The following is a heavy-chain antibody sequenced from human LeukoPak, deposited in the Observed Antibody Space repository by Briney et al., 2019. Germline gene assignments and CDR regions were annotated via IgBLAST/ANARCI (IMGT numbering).Heavy chain of an antibody. J-gene: IGHJ6*03. CDR1: GFTFSYHY. V-gene: IGHV3-15*01. CDR2: IKSKTDGGTT. D-gene: IGHD3-3*01. CDR3: TTLSVLRFLEWLMDYHYYYMDV. Sequence: GGSLRLSCAASGFTFSYHYMSWIRQAPGKGLEWVGRIKSKTDGGTTDYAAPVKGRFTISRDDSKNTLYLQMNSLKTEDTAVYYCTTLSVLRFLEWLMDYHYYYMDVWGKGTTVTVSS.